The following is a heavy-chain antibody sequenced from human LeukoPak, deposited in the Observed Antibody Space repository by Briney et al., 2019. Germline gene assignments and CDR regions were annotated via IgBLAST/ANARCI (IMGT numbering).Heavy chain of an antibody. CDR3: AKRERGSYSLDY. J-gene: IGHJ4*02. D-gene: IGHD1-26*01. CDR2: TSGSGGST. V-gene: IGHV3-23*01. CDR1: GFTFSSYA. Sequence: PGGSLRLSCAASGFTFSSYAMSWVRQAPGKGLEWVSATSGSGGSTYYADSVKGRFTISRDNSKNTPYLQMNSLRAEDTAVYYCAKRERGSYSLDYWGQGTLVTVSS.